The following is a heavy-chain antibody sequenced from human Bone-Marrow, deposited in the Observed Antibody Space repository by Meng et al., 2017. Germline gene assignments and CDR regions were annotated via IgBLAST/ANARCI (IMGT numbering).Heavy chain of an antibody. CDR2: IWYDGSNK. J-gene: IGHJ6*02. V-gene: IGHV3-33*01. Sequence: GESLKISCAASGFTFSSYGMHWVRQAPGKGLEWVAVIWYDGSNKYYADSVKGRFTISRDNSKNTLYLQMNSLRAEDTAVYYCARVGYYDSSGYYYYGMDVWGQGNTVNGAS. CDR1: GFTFSSYG. D-gene: IGHD3-22*01. CDR3: ARVGYYDSSGYYYYGMDV.